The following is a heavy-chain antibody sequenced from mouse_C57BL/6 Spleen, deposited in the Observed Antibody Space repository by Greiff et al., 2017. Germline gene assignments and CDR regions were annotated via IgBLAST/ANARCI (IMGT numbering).Heavy chain of an antibody. CDR3: ARGYYGSSYYYAMDY. J-gene: IGHJ4*01. CDR2: ISNGGGST. Sequence: EVHLVESGGGLVQPGGSLKLSCAASGFTFSDYYMYWVRQTPETRLEWVAYISNGGGSTYYPDTVKGRFTISRDNAKNTLYLQMSRLKAEDTAMYYCARGYYGSSYYYAMDYWGQGTSVTVSS. D-gene: IGHD1-1*01. V-gene: IGHV5-12*01. CDR1: GFTFSDYY.